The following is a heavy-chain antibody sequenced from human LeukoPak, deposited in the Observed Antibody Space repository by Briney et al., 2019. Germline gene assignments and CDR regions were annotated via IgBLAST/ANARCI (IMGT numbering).Heavy chain of an antibody. CDR3: ARDSSGYFDY. D-gene: IGHD3-22*01. CDR1: GFSFSNFW. J-gene: IGHJ4*02. CDR2: IRPDGSGT. V-gene: IGHV3-7*01. Sequence: GGSLRLSCAASGFSFSNFWMRWVRQAPGKGLEWVANIRPDGSGTDYVDSVKGRFTISRDKAKNSLYLQMNSLRAGDTAVYYCARDSSGYFDYWGQGALVTVSS.